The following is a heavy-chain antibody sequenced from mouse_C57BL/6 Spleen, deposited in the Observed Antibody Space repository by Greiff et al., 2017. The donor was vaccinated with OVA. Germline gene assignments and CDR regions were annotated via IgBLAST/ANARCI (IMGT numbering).Heavy chain of an antibody. CDR1: GYTFTDYY. J-gene: IGHJ3*01. CDR3: YSNYDAD. V-gene: IGHV1-26*01. D-gene: IGHD2-5*01. Sequence: VQLQQSGPELVKPGASVKISCKASGYTFTDYYMNWVKQSHGKSLEWIGDINPNNGGTSYNQKFKGKATLTVDKSSSTAYMELRSLTSEDSAVYYCYSNYDADWGQGTLVTVSA. CDR2: INPNNGGT.